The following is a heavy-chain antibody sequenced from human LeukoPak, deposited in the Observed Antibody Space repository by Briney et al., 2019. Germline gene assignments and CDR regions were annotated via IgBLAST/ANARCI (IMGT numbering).Heavy chain of an antibody. CDR1: GYTLTESS. J-gene: IGHJ5*02. CDR3: ATVSFDYYDSSGLWFDP. Sequence: ASVKVSCKVSGYTLTESSMHWVRQAPGKGLEWMGGFDPEDGETIYAQKFQGRVTMTEDTSTDTAYMELSSLRSEDTAVYYCATVSFDYYDSSGLWFDPWGQGTLVTVSS. CDR2: FDPEDGET. D-gene: IGHD3-22*01. V-gene: IGHV1-24*01.